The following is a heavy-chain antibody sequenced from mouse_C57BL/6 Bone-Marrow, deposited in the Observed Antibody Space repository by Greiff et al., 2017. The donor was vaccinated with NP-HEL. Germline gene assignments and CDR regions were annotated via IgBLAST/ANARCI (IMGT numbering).Heavy chain of an antibody. Sequence: VKVVESGPELVKPGASVKISCKASGYAFSSSWMNWVKQRPGKGLEWIGRIYPGDGDTNYNGKFKGKATLTADKSSSTAYMQLSSLTSEDSAVYFCASSGDYGSREPFDVWGTGTTVTVSS. CDR3: ASSGDYGSREPFDV. D-gene: IGHD1-1*01. J-gene: IGHJ1*03. V-gene: IGHV1-82*01. CDR2: IYPGDGDT. CDR1: GYAFSSSW.